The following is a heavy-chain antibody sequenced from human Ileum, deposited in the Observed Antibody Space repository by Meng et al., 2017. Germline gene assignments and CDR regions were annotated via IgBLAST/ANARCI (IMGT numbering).Heavy chain of an antibody. CDR2: IQSKDEGGTT. V-gene: IGHV3-15*01. D-gene: IGHD3-16*01. J-gene: IGHJ4*02. Sequence: SYDWSCIRQPPGKGLEWVGHIQSKDEGGTTDYAAPVIGRFTISRYASKSTMYLQMNSLKTDDTAVYYCTTFYAGYWGQGTLVTVSS. CDR1: SYDW. CDR3: TTFYAGY.